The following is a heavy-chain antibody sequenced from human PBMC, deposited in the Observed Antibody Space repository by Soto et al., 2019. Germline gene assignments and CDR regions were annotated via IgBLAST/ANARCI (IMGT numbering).Heavy chain of an antibody. V-gene: IGHV1-69*13. CDR1: GGTFSSYA. CDR2: IIPIFGTA. J-gene: IGHJ6*02. CDR3: ASPYYYDSSGYHPYYYYYGMDV. D-gene: IGHD3-22*01. Sequence: SVKVSCKASGGTFSSYAISWVRQAPGQGLEWMGGIIPIFGTANYAQKFQGRVTITADESTSTAYMELSSLRSEDTAVYYCASPYYYDSSGYHPYYYYYGMDVWGQGTTITVSS.